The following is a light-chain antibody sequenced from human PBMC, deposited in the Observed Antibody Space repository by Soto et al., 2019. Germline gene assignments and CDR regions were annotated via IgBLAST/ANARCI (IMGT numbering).Light chain of an antibody. Sequence: DIQVTQAPSSLSASVGDRVTITCRASQGIRNDLGWYQHKPGKAPKRLIYTASTLESGVPSRFSVRGSGIDFTLTISSLQPEDFATYYCLQHNASPFTFGPGTKLTFK. CDR2: TAS. CDR3: LQHNASPFT. J-gene: IGKJ3*01. V-gene: IGKV1-17*01. CDR1: QGIRND.